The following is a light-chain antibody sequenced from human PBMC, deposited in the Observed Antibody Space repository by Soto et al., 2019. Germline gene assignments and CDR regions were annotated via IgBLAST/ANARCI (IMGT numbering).Light chain of an antibody. J-gene: IGKJ4*01. CDR1: QSVSSSY. V-gene: IGKV3-20*01. CDR2: GAS. CDR3: QHYGTTPLT. Sequence: IVLTQSPCTLSLSPWERARLSCRASQSVSSSYFAWYQQKPGQAPRLLIYGASSRATGIPDRFSGSGSGTDFTLTIDRLEPEDFAVYHCQHYGTTPLTFGGGTKVDIK.